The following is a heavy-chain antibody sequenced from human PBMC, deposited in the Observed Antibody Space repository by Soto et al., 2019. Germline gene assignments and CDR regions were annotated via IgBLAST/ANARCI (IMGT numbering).Heavy chain of an antibody. CDR2: ISYDGSNK. CDR1: GFTFSSYG. Sequence: PGXSLRLACAASGFTFSSYGMHWFRQAPVNGLEWLAVISYDGSNKYYADSVKGRFTISRDNSKNTLYLQMNSLRAEDTAVYYCAKDFDSGSYYEAEYFQHWGQGTLVTVSS. V-gene: IGHV3-30*18. D-gene: IGHD1-26*01. J-gene: IGHJ1*01. CDR3: AKDFDSGSYYEAEYFQH.